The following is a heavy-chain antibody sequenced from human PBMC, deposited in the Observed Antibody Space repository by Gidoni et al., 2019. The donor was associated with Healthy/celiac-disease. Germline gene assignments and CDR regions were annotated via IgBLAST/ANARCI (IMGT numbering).Heavy chain of an antibody. CDR2: IYYSGST. V-gene: IGHV4-39*01. CDR3: ARYWELIDAFDI. CDR1: GGSISSSSYY. D-gene: IGHD1-26*01. J-gene: IGHJ3*02. Sequence: QLQLQESGPGLVKPSETLSLTCTVSGGSISSSSYYWGWIRQPPGKGLEWIGSIYYSGSTYYNPSLKSRVTISVDTSKNQFSLKLSSVTAADTAVYYCARYWELIDAFDIWGQGTMVTVSS.